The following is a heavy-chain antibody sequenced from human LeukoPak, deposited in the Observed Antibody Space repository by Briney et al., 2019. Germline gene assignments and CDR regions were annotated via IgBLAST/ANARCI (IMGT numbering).Heavy chain of an antibody. D-gene: IGHD3-22*01. CDR3: AAANYDSSGRVNWFDP. Sequence: GRSLRLSCAASGFTFSSYGMHWVRQAPGKGLEWVAVISYDGSNKYYADSVKGRFTISRDNSKNTLYLQMNSLRAEDTAVYYCAAANYDSSGRVNWFDPWGQGTLVTVSS. CDR1: GFTFSSYG. J-gene: IGHJ5*02. CDR2: ISYDGSNK. V-gene: IGHV3-30*03.